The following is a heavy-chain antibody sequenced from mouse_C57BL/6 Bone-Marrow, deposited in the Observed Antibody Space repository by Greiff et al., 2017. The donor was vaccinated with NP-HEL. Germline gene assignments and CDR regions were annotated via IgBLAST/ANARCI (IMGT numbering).Heavy chain of an antibody. CDR3: AREDGYY. CDR2: INPSSGYT. CDR1: GYTFPSYT. J-gene: IGHJ2*01. Sequence: QVQLQQSGAELARPGASVKMSCKASGYTFPSYTMHWVKQRPGQGLEWIGYINPSSGYTKYNQKFKDKATLTADKSSSTAYMQLSSLTSEDSSVYYCAREDGYYWGRGTTLTVSS. D-gene: IGHD2-3*01. V-gene: IGHV1-4*01.